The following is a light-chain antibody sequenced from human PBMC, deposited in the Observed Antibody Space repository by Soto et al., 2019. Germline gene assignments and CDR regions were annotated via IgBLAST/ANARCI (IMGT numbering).Light chain of an antibody. J-gene: IGKJ5*01. CDR2: GAS. CDR1: QSLNTD. V-gene: IGKV3-15*01. CDR3: QQYKSWPPIT. Sequence: ENVLTQSPGTLSLSPGERATVSCRASQSLNTDLAWYQQKPGQAPRLLLYGASTRATGISTRFSGGGSGTEFTLTISGLQSEDSAVYYCQQYKSWPPITFGQGTRLEIK.